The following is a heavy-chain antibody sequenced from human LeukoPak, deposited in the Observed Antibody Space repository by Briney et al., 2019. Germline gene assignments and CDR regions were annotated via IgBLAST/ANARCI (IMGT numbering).Heavy chain of an antibody. CDR2: IYHSGST. V-gene: IGHV4-30-2*01. Sequence: SETLCLTWTVSGGSICSGGYYWSWIRQPPGKGLEWIGYIYHSGSTYYNPSLKSRVTISVDRSKNQFSLKLSSVTAADTAVYYCARDSDYYDSSGLHYFDYWGQGTLVSVSS. CDR1: GGSICSGGYY. D-gene: IGHD3-22*01. CDR3: ARDSDYYDSSGLHYFDY. J-gene: IGHJ4*02.